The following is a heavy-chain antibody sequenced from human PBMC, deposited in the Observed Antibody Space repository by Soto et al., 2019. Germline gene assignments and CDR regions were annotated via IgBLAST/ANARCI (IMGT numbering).Heavy chain of an antibody. CDR2: IKSDGSEK. CDR3: TRVHMVAVPATSPWFDP. CDR1: GFTFSSHW. V-gene: IGHV3-7*04. Sequence: GGSLRLSCAASGFTFSSHWMSWFRRAPGKGLEWVANIKSDGSEKYYADSVKGRFTVSRDNAQNSVFLQMNSLRAEDTAVYYCTRVHMVAVPATSPWFDPWGQGTRVTVSS. D-gene: IGHD2-2*01. J-gene: IGHJ5*02.